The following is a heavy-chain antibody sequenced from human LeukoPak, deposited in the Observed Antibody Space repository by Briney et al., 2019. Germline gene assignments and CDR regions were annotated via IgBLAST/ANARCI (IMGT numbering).Heavy chain of an antibody. J-gene: IGHJ4*02. V-gene: IGHV3-33*01. CDR2: MWYDGSNK. CDR1: GFTFSSYG. D-gene: IGHD4-17*01. Sequence: PGGSLRLSCAASGFTFSSYGMHWARQAPGKGLEWVAVMWYDGSNKYYADSVKGRFTISRDNSKNTLYLQMHSLRAEDTAVYYCARDEVTTPRDWGQGTLVTVSS. CDR3: ARDEVTTPRD.